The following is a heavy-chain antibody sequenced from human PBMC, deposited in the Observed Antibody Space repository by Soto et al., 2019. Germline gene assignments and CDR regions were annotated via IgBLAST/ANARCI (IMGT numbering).Heavy chain of an antibody. Sequence: EAQLVQSGAEVKKPGESLKISCKASDTTHWIGWVRQKPGKGLEWMGIIYPGDSDTKYSPSFQGQVTISVDKSISTAYLHWSSLKASDTATYYCARLVNYYFGMDVWGLGTTVTVYS. J-gene: IGHJ6*02. CDR3: ARLVNYYFGMDV. CDR2: IYPGDSDT. CDR1: DTTHW. V-gene: IGHV5-51*01.